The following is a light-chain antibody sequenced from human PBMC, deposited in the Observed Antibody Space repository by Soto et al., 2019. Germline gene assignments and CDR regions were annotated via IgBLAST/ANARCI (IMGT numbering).Light chain of an antibody. CDR2: GAS. CDR3: QVYGTSPT. Sequence: EIMLTQSPGTLSLSPGERATLSCRASQSVSSTDLAWYQQKPGQAPRLLIYGASRRATGIPDRFGGSGSGTDFTLTISRLEPEDFAVYYCQVYGTSPTFGQGTRLEIK. J-gene: IGKJ5*01. V-gene: IGKV3-20*01. CDR1: QSVSSTD.